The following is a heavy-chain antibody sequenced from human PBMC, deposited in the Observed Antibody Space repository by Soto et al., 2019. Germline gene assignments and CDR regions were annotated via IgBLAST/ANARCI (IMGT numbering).Heavy chain of an antibody. J-gene: IGHJ6*02. Sequence: SETLSLTCAVSGGSISSGGYSWSWIRQPPGKGLEWIGYIYHSGSTYYNPSLKSRVTISVDRSKNQFSLKLSSVTAADTAVYYCARAHSGSYPNYYYYYGMDVWGQGTTVTVSS. CDR1: GGSISSGGYS. V-gene: IGHV4-30-2*01. CDR3: ARAHSGSYPNYYYYYGMDV. CDR2: IYHSGST. D-gene: IGHD1-26*01.